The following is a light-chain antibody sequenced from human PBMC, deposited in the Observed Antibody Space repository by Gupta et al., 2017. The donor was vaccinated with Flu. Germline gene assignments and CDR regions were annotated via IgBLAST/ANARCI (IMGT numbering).Light chain of an antibody. J-gene: IGLJ2*01. CDR3: FLVYGGFAV. CDR2: DTT. V-gene: IGLV7-46*01. Sequence: GTVTLTCSSSSGSVTTGHWPYWIQQKPGQAHRTLIYDTTHRHSWTPARFSGSLLGGRAALTLSGAQPDDEAEYYCFLVYGGFAVFGGGIRLTVL. CDR1: SGSVTTGHW.